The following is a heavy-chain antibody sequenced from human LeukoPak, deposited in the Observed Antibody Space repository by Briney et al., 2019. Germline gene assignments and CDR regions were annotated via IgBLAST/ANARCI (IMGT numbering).Heavy chain of an antibody. CDR1: GYSISSGYY. CDR3: AGAAAEVSFDI. D-gene: IGHD6-13*01. J-gene: IGHJ3*02. Sequence: SETLSLTCTVSGYSISSGYYWGWIRQPPGKGLEWIGYIYYSGSTNYNPSLKSRVTISVDTSKNQFSLKLSSVTAADTAVYYCAGAAAEVSFDIWGQGTMVTVSS. V-gene: IGHV4-61*01. CDR2: IYYSGST.